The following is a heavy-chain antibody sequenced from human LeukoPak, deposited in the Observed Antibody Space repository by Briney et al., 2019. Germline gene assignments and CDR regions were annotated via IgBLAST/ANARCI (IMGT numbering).Heavy chain of an antibody. CDR1: GFSFSSYE. CDR3: AKPQHYGRGDFDY. V-gene: IGHV3-48*03. Sequence: GGSLRLSCAASGFSFSSYEMNWVRQAPGKGLEWVSYISASGTTIYYADSVKGRFTISRDNAEKSLYLQMNSLRTEDTALYYCAKPQHYGRGDFDYWGQGTLVTVSS. J-gene: IGHJ4*02. CDR2: ISASGTTI. D-gene: IGHD3-10*01.